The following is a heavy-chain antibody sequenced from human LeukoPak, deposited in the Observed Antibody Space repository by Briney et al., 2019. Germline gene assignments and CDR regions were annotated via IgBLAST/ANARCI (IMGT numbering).Heavy chain of an antibody. D-gene: IGHD3-22*01. Sequence: ASVKASCKASEYTFTGYYIHWVRQAPGQGLEWMGWINPNSGGTNYAQKFQGRVTMTRDTSISTAYMELSRLRSDDTAVYYCARMSYFDSRGDNWFDPWGQGTLVTVSS. J-gene: IGHJ5*02. CDR3: ARMSYFDSRGDNWFDP. CDR1: EYTFTGYY. CDR2: INPNSGGT. V-gene: IGHV1-2*02.